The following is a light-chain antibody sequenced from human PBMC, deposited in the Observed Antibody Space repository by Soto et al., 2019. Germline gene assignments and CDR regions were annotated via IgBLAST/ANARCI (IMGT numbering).Light chain of an antibody. J-gene: IGKJ1*01. Sequence: EIVMTQSPANLYVSPGERATLSCRASQSFGSNLAWYQQKPGQAPRLLIYGTSTRAAGIPARFSGSGSGTEFTLTISSLQSEDFAVYYCQHYIQWPWTFGQGTKVEIK. CDR1: QSFGSN. V-gene: IGKV3-15*01. CDR3: QHYIQWPWT. CDR2: GTS.